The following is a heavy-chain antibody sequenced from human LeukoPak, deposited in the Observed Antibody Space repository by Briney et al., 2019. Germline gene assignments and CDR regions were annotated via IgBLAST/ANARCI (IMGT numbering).Heavy chain of an antibody. CDR1: GFTFSSYE. Sequence: GGSLRLSCAASGFTFSSYEMNWVRQAPGKGLEWVSYISGSGSTIYYADSVKGRFTISRDDAKNSLYLQMNSLRAEDTAVYYCARDLRCGGDCPGYWGQGTLVTVSS. CDR2: ISGSGSTI. D-gene: IGHD2-21*02. V-gene: IGHV3-48*03. CDR3: ARDLRCGGDCPGY. J-gene: IGHJ4*02.